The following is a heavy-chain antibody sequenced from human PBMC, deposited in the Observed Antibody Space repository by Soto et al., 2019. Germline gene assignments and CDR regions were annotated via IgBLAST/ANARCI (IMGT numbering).Heavy chain of an antibody. CDR2: INHSGST. J-gene: IGHJ5*02. V-gene: IGHV4-34*01. CDR3: ARDPRIPGWFDP. CDR1: GGSFSGYY. D-gene: IGHD3-10*01. Sequence: QVQLQQWGAGLLKPSETLSLTCAVYGGSFSGYYWSWIRQPPGKGLEWIGEINHSGSTNYNPSLKSRVTISVDTSKNQFSLKLSSVTAADPAVYYCARDPRIPGWFDPWGQGTLVTVSS.